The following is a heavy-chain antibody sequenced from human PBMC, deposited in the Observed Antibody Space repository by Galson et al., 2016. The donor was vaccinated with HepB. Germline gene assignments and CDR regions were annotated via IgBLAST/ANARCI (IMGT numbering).Heavy chain of an antibody. CDR1: GFTFSNAW. V-gene: IGHV4-4*02. D-gene: IGHD1-7*01. Sequence: SLRLSCAASGFTFSNAWMSWVRQAPGKGLEWIGEIYHSGATYSNPSLKSRVTISVDKSKNQFSLNLSSVTAADTAVYYCVRGRSGTGDDAFDIWGQGTMVTVSS. CDR3: VRGRSGTGDDAFDI. CDR2: IYHSGAT. J-gene: IGHJ3*02.